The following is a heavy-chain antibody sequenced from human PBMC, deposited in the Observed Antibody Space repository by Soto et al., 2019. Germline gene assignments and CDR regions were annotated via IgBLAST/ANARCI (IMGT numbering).Heavy chain of an antibody. CDR1: GYMFTNYE. V-gene: IGHV1-18*01. CDR3: ARDRSIAAAGTLGY. D-gene: IGHD6-13*01. CDR2: ISAYNGNT. Sequence: ASVKVSCKASGYMFTNYEISWVRQAPGQGLEWMGWISAYNGNTNYAQKLQGRVTMTTDTSTSTAYMELRSLRSDDTAVYYCARDRSIAAAGTLGYWGQGTLVTVSS. J-gene: IGHJ4*02.